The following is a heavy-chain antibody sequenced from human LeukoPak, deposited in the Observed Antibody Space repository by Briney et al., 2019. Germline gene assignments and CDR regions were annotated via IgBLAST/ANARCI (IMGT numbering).Heavy chain of an antibody. V-gene: IGHV1-8*01. D-gene: IGHD6-13*01. CDR1: GYTFTSYD. J-gene: IGHJ4*02. CDR3: ARGSSSSSWYSNPLDPPLDY. Sequence: EASVKVSCKASGYTFTSYDINWVRQATGQGLEWMGWMNPNSGNTGYAQKFQGRVTMTRNTSISTAYMELSSLRSEDTAVYYCARGSSSSSWYSNPLDPPLDYWGQGTLVTVSS. CDR2: MNPNSGNT.